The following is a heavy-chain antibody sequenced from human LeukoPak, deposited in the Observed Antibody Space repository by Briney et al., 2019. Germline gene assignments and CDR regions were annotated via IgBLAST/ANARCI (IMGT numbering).Heavy chain of an antibody. Sequence: GGSLRLSCAASGFTFSSYEMNWVRQAPGKGLEWVSYISSSGSTIYYADSVKGRFTISRDNAKNSLYLQMNSLRAEDTAVYYCARAAIRTYYDFWSGRTNWFDPWGQGTLVTVSS. CDR3: ARAAIRTYYDFWSGRTNWFDP. CDR1: GFTFSSYE. D-gene: IGHD3-3*01. V-gene: IGHV3-48*03. CDR2: ISSSGSTI. J-gene: IGHJ5*02.